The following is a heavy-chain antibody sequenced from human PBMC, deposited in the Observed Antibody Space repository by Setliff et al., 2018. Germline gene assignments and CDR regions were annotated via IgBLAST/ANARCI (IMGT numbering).Heavy chain of an antibody. CDR1: GYTFTSYD. D-gene: IGHD4-17*01. J-gene: IGHJ4*02. CDR3: ARDLSTTVMTRSWYYFDY. CDR2: MNPNSGNT. Sequence: GASVKVSCKASGYTFTSYDINWVRQATGQGLEWMGWMNPNSGNTGYAQKFQGRVTMTTDTSTSTAYMELRSLRSDDTAMYYCARDLSTTVMTRSWYYFDYWGQGTLVTVS. V-gene: IGHV1-8*02.